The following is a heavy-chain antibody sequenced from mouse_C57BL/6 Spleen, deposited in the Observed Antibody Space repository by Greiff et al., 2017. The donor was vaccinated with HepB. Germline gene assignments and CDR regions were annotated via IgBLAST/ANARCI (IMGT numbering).Heavy chain of an antibody. CDR1: GYTFTSYG. CDR2: IYPRSGNT. CDR3: ARGHYYGSSYPYWYFDV. J-gene: IGHJ1*03. D-gene: IGHD1-1*01. Sequence: QVQLQQSGAELARPGASVKLSCKASGYTFTSYGISWVKQSTGQGLEWIGEIYPRSGNTYYNEKFKGKATLTADKSSSTAYMELRSLTSEDSAVYFCARGHYYGSSYPYWYFDVWGTGTTVTVSS. V-gene: IGHV1-81*01.